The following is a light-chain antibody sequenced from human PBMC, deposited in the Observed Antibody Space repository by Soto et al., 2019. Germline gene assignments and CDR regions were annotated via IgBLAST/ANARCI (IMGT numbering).Light chain of an antibody. V-gene: IGKV2D-29*01. J-gene: IGKJ5*01. CDR2: EVS. CDR3: LQSLQLPVT. CDR1: QRLLNNDGKTY. Sequence: DILLTQTPHSLSVIPGQAASISCTSAQRLLNNDGKTYLFWYLQKEGQXQQLXIYEVSKRYSGVPDRFSVIVSGTAGTMQISRVAAEDGGTYDGLQSLQLPVTFGQGTRLEIK.